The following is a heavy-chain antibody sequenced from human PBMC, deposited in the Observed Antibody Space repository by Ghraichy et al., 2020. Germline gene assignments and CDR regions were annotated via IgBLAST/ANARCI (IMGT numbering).Heavy chain of an antibody. CDR2: INHSGST. J-gene: IGHJ5*02. CDR1: GGSFSGYY. CDR3: ARGSVGCSGGSCYRWPYRTIWFDP. V-gene: IGHV4-34*01. Sequence: SETLSLTCAVYGGSFSGYYWSWIRQPPGKGLEWIGEINHSGSTNYNPSLKSRVTISVDTSKNQFSLKLSSVTAADTAVYYCARGSVGCSGGSCYRWPYRTIWFDPWGQGTLVTVSS. D-gene: IGHD2-15*01.